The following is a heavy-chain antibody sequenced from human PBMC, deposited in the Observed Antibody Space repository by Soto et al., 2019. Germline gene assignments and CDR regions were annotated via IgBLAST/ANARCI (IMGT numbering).Heavy chain of an antibody. CDR1: GGSVSSGSSY. CDR2: TYYSGNT. CDR3: ASQSIKYYYDSSGYSDKGENY. D-gene: IGHD3-22*01. V-gene: IGHV4-61*01. J-gene: IGHJ4*01. Sequence: SETLSLTCTVSGGSVSSGSSYWSWIRQPPGKGLEWTGDTYYSGNTTSNPSHKIQVTISVDTSKNQFSLKLSSVTPADKDVYYFASQSIKYYYDSSGYSDKGENYWGQGTLVTVSS.